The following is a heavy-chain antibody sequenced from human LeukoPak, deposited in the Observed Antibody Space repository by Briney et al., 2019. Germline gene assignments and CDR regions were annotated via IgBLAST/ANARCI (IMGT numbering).Heavy chain of an antibody. CDR2: IYYSGST. Sequence: PSETLSLTCTVSGGSISSYYWSWIRQPPGKGLEWIGYIYYSGSTNYNPSLKSRVTISVDTSKNQFSLKLSSVTAADTAVYYCARDDSSGLDIWGQGTMVTVSS. CDR1: GGSISSYY. D-gene: IGHD3-22*01. CDR3: ARDDSSGLDI. V-gene: IGHV4-59*12. J-gene: IGHJ3*02.